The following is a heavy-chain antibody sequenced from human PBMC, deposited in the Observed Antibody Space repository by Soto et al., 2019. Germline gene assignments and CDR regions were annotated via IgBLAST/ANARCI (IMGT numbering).Heavy chain of an antibody. CDR1: GGSISSYY. J-gene: IGHJ5*02. CDR3: ARHGVFSSSWYYLRGWFDP. V-gene: IGHV4-59*08. D-gene: IGHD6-13*01. Sequence: SETLSLTCTVSGGSISSYYWSWIRQPPGKGLEWIGYIYYSGSTNYNPSLKSRVTISVDTSKNQFSLKLSSVTAADTAVYYCARHGVFSSSWYYLRGWFDPWGQGTLVTVSS. CDR2: IYYSGST.